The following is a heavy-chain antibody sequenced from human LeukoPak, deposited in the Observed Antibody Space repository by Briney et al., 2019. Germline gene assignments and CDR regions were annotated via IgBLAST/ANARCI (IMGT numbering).Heavy chain of an antibody. D-gene: IGHD6-19*01. CDR2: ISGSGGST. Sequence: PGGSLRLSCAASGFTFSSYAMSWVRQAPGKGLEWVSGISGSGGSTYYADSVKGRFTISRDNSKNTLYLQMNSLRAEDTAVYYCAKAPKADPYQWLATPFDYWGQGTLVTVSS. V-gene: IGHV3-23*01. CDR1: GFTFSSYA. CDR3: AKAPKADPYQWLATPFDY. J-gene: IGHJ4*02.